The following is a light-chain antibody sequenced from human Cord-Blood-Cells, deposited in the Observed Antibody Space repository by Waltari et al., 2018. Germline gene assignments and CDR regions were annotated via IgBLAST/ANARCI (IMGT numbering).Light chain of an antibody. CDR2: DAS. Sequence: EIVLTQSPATLSLSPGERDTLSCRASQRVTSYLAWYHQKPGQAPRLLIYDASNRATGIPARFSGSGSGTDFTLTISSLEPEDFAVYYCQQRSNWPPTFGGGTKVEIK. V-gene: IGKV3-11*01. CDR3: QQRSNWPPT. J-gene: IGKJ4*01. CDR1: QRVTSY.